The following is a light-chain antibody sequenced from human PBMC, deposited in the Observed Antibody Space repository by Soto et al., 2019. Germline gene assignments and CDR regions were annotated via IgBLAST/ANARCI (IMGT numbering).Light chain of an antibody. CDR3: QQYDNWPRT. CDR2: GAS. Sequence: IVMTQSPATLSVSPGDRATLSCRASQSVSSYLAWYQHKSGQSPRLLIYGASNRATGIPARFSGGGSGTEFTLTISGLQSEDFAVYYCQQYDNWPRTFGQGTKVELK. J-gene: IGKJ1*01. V-gene: IGKV3-15*01. CDR1: QSVSSY.